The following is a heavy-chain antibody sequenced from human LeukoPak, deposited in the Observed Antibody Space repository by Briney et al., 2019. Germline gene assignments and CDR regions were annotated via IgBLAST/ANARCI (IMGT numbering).Heavy chain of an antibody. CDR3: ARAYSSSWYRFDP. D-gene: IGHD6-13*01. V-gene: IGHV1-3*03. CDR2: INAGNGNT. Sequence: GASVKVSCKASGYTFTSYAMHWVRQAPGQRLEWMGWINAGNGNTKYSQEFQGRVTITRDTSASTAYMELSSLRSEDMAVYYCARAYSSSWYRFDPWGQGTLVTVSS. CDR1: GYTFTSYA. J-gene: IGHJ5*02.